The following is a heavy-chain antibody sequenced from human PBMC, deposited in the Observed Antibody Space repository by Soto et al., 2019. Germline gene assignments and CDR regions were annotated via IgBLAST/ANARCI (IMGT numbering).Heavy chain of an antibody. CDR3: ASAYCGGDCYSDYYGMDV. D-gene: IGHD2-21*02. Sequence: GESLKISCKGSGYSFTSYWIGWVRQMPGKGLEWMGIIYPGDSDTRYSPSFQGQVTISADKSISTAYLQWSSLKASDTAMYYCASAYCGGDCYSDYYGMDVWGQGTTVTVSS. CDR1: GYSFTSYW. V-gene: IGHV5-51*01. J-gene: IGHJ6*02. CDR2: IYPGDSDT.